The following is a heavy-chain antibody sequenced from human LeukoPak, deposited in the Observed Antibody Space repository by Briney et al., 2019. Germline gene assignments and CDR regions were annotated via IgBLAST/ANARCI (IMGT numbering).Heavy chain of an antibody. CDR3: ARTNYDINPWGLDY. J-gene: IGHJ4*02. V-gene: IGHV4-59*12. D-gene: IGHD3-9*01. CDR2: IYYSGST. Sequence: GSLRLSCEASGFTFSAYAMTWVRQHPGKGLEWIGYIYYSGSTYYNPSLKSRVTMSVDTSKNQFSLKLSSVTAADTAVYYCARTNYDINPWGLDYWGQGTLVTVSS. CDR1: GFTFSAYA.